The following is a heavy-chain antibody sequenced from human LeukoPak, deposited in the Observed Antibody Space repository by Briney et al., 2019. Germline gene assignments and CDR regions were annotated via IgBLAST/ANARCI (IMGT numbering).Heavy chain of an antibody. CDR2: IKQDGSEK. CDR1: GFTFSSYW. Sequence: AGGSLRLSCAASGFTFSSYWMSWVRQAPGEGLEWVANIKQDGSEKYYVDSVKGRFTISRDNAKNSLYLQMNSLRAEDTVVYYCARGSGYYLGHFDYWGQGTLVTVSS. J-gene: IGHJ4*02. V-gene: IGHV3-7*01. D-gene: IGHD3-22*01. CDR3: ARGSGYYLGHFDY.